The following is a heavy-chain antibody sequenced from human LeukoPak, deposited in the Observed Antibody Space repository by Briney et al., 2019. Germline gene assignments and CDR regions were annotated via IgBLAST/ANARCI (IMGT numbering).Heavy chain of an antibody. V-gene: IGHV3-23*01. D-gene: IGHD6-6*01. J-gene: IGHJ4*02. CDR3: AKRWHSSSYYDY. Sequence: GGSLRLSCAASGFTFSSYAMSWVRQAPGKGLEWVSATSGSGGSTYYADSVKGRFTISRDNSKNTLYLQMNSLRAEDTAVYYCAKRWHSSSYYDYWGQGTLVTVSS. CDR1: GFTFSSYA. CDR2: TSGSGGST.